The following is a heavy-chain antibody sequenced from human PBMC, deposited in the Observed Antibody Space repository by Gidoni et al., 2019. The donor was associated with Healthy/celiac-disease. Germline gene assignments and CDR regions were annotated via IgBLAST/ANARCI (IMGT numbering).Heavy chain of an antibody. J-gene: IGHJ5*02. V-gene: IGHV3-21*01. CDR3: ARDLGDGWFDP. D-gene: IGHD3-16*01. CDR1: GSTFSSYS. CDR2: ISSSSSYI. Sequence: EVQLVESGGGLVKPGGSLRLSCAASGSTFSSYSMNWVRQAPGKGLEWVSSISSSSSYIYYADSVKGRFTISRDNAKNSLYLQMNSLRAEDTAVYYCARDLGDGWFDPWGQGTLVTVSS.